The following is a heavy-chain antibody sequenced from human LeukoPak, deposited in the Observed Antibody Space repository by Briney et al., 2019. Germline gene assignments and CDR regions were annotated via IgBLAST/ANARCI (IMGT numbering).Heavy chain of an antibody. CDR2: FDPEDGET. Sequence: ASVKVSCKASGYTFTGYYMHWVRQAPGQGLEWMGGFDPEDGETIYAQKFQGRVTMTEDTSTDTAYMELSSLRSEDTAVYYCATGVRGVTGWWFDPWGQGTLVTVSS. D-gene: IGHD3-10*01. CDR1: GYTFTGYY. CDR3: ATGVRGVTGWWFDP. V-gene: IGHV1-24*01. J-gene: IGHJ5*02.